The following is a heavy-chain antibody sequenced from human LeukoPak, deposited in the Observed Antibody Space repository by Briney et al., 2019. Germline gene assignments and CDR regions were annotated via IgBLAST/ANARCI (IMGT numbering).Heavy chain of an antibody. CDR1: GGSFSGYY. CDR3: AIQTKVRRFDY. CDR2: INHSGST. J-gene: IGHJ4*02. V-gene: IGHV4-34*01. Sequence: NASETLSLTCAVYGGSFSGYYWSWIRQPPGKGLEWIGEINHSGSTNYNPSLKSRVTISVDTSKNQFSLKLSSVTAADTAVYYCAIQTKVRRFDYWGQGTLVTVSS. D-gene: IGHD1-1*01.